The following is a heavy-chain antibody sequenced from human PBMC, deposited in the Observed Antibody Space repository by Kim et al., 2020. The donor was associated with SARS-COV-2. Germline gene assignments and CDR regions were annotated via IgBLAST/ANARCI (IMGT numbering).Heavy chain of an antibody. V-gene: IGHV3-43*01. J-gene: IGHJ3*02. CDR2: ISWDGGST. D-gene: IGHD4-17*01. CDR1: GFTFDDYT. CDR3: AKDHNVYGDLREDAFDI. Sequence: GGSLRLSCAASGFTFDDYTMHWVRQAPGKGLEWVSLISWDGGSTYYADSVKGRFTISRDNSKNSLYLQMNSLRTEDTALYYCAKDHNVYGDLREDAFDIWGQGTMVTVSS.